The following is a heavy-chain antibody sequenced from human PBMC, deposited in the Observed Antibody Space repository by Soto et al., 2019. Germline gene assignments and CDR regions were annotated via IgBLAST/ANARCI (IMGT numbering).Heavy chain of an antibody. CDR1: GFTFNRHW. J-gene: IGHJ4*02. D-gene: IGHD1-1*01. Sequence: EVQLVESGGGLVQPGGSLRLSCAVSGFTFNRHWMSWVRQTPGKGLEWVASIKEDGSEKSYVDSVQSRFTISTDNAKNSLFLQMPTLRVEETAVYYCVRTGRNPPAYWGQVTL. CDR2: IKEDGSEK. V-gene: IGHV3-7*01. CDR3: VRTGRNPPAY.